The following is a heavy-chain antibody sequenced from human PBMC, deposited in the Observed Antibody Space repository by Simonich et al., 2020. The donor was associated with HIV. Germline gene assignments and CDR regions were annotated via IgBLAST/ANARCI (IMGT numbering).Heavy chain of an antibody. D-gene: IGHD3-10*01. CDR3: AKVIYGSGQTPGH. Sequence: QVQLVQSGAEVKKPGASVKVSCKASGYSFTGYYIHWVRQAPGQGLEWMGWINPTSGGTNYAQTFQGRVTMTRETSISTAYMDLSRLTSDDTAVYYCAKVIYGSGQTPGHWGQGTLVTVSS. CDR1: GYSFTGYY. CDR2: INPTSGGT. V-gene: IGHV1-2*02. J-gene: IGHJ4*02.